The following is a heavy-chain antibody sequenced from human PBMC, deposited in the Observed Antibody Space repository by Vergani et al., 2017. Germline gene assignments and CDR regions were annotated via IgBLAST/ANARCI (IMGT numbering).Heavy chain of an antibody. J-gene: IGHJ6*02. D-gene: IGHD2-8*02. V-gene: IGHV4-34*01. CDR1: GGSFSGYY. CDR2: INHSGST. Sequence: QVQLQQWGAGLLKPSETLSLTCAVYGGSFSGYYWSWIRQPPGKGLEWIGEINHSGSTNYNPSLKSRVTISVDTSKNQFSLKLSSVTAADTAVYYCARERLRPHRSTGLAYYYGMDVWGQGTTVTVSS. CDR3: ARERLRPHRSTGLAYYYGMDV.